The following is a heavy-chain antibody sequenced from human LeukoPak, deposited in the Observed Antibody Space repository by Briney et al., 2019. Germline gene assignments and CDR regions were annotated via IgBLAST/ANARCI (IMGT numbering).Heavy chain of an antibody. J-gene: IGHJ5*02. Sequence: GESLKISCKGSGYSFTSYWIGWVRQMPGKGLEWMGIIYPGDSDTRYSPSFQGQVTISADKSISTAYLQWSSLKASDTAMYYCARRGTIADYYDSSGYYCEVTWFDPWGQGTLVTVSS. V-gene: IGHV5-51*01. CDR3: ARRGTIADYYDSSGYYCEVTWFDP. D-gene: IGHD3-22*01. CDR1: GYSFTSYW. CDR2: IYPGDSDT.